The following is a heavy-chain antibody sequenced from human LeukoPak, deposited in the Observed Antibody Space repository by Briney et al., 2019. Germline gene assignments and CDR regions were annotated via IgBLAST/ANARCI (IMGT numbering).Heavy chain of an antibody. D-gene: IGHD3-22*01. CDR2: ISSSSSYI. Sequence: RPGVSLRLSCAASGFTFSSYSMNWVRQAPGKGLEWVSSISSSSSYIYYADSVKGRFTISRDNAKNSLYLQMNSLRAEDTAVYYCARDQYDSSGYGVCYFDYWGQGTLVTVSS. V-gene: IGHV3-21*01. CDR3: ARDQYDSSGYGVCYFDY. CDR1: GFTFSSYS. J-gene: IGHJ4*02.